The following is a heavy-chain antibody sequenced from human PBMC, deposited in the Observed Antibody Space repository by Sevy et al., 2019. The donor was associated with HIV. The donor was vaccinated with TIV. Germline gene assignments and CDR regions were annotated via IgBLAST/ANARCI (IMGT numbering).Heavy chain of an antibody. D-gene: IGHD1-1*01. CDR1: GFTFSSYR. J-gene: IGHJ4*02. Sequence: GGSLRLSCAASGFTFSSYRMTWVRQAPGKGLEWVSCISSTGAYINYADSVKGRFTISRDNAKNLLYLQMDSLRAEDTAGYYCARAVLEISTWRSDYWGQGTLVTVSS. CDR2: ISSTGAYI. CDR3: ARAVLEISTWRSDY. V-gene: IGHV3-21*01.